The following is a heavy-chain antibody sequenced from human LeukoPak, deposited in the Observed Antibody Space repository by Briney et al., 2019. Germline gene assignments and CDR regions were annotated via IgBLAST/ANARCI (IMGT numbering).Heavy chain of an antibody. J-gene: IGHJ4*02. CDR1: GLTFSSAW. D-gene: IGHD5-24*01. V-gene: IGHV3-15*01. CDR2: IRGKADGGTP. CDR3: TTARRASSSLDY. Sequence: GGSLRLSCTASGLTFSSAWMSWVRQAPGKGLEWIGHIRGKADGGTPDYAAPVKGKFTISRDNSKSTLFLQMDSLQIEDTAVYYCTTARRASSSLDYWGQGTLVTVSS.